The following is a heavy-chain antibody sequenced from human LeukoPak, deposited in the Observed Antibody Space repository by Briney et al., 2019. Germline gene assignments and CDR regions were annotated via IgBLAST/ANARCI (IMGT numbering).Heavy chain of an antibody. J-gene: IGHJ4*02. D-gene: IGHD1-26*01. CDR3: ARAGGPRSPFDY. CDR1: GYTFTGYY. V-gene: IGHV1-18*04. Sequence: ASVKVSCKASGYTFTGYYMHWVRQAPGQGLEWMGWISAYNGNTNYAQKLQGRVTMTTDTSTSTAYMELRSLRSDDTAVYYCARAGGPRSPFDYWGQGTLVTVSS. CDR2: ISAYNGNT.